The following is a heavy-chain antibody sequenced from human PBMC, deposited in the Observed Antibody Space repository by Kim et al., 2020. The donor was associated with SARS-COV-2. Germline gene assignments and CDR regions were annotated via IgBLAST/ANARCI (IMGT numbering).Heavy chain of an antibody. CDR3: ARDLRDYYDSSGYLPYYYYGMDV. D-gene: IGHD3-22*01. CDR1: GDSVSSNSAA. V-gene: IGHV6-1*01. Sequence: SQTLSLTCAISGDSVSSNSAAWNWIRQSPSRGLEWLGRTYYRSKWYNDYAVSVKSRITINPDTSKNQFSLQLNSVTPEDTAVYYCARDLRDYYDSSGYLPYYYYGMDVWGQGTTVTVSS. CDR2: TYYRSKWYN. J-gene: IGHJ6*02.